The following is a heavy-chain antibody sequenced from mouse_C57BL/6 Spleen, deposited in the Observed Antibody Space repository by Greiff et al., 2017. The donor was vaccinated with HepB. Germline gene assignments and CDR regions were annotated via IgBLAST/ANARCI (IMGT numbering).Heavy chain of an antibody. J-gene: IGHJ2*01. V-gene: IGHV5-17*01. CDR3: GRGGGYYGIPYDFDY. Sequence: EVQVVESGGGLVKPGGSLKLSCAASGFTFSDYGMHWVRQAPEKGLEWVAYISSGSSTIYYADTVKGRFTISRDNAKNTLFLQMTSLRSEDTAMYYWGRGGGYYGIPYDFDYWGQGTTLTVSS. CDR2: ISSGSSTI. CDR1: GFTFSDYG. D-gene: IGHD1-1*01.